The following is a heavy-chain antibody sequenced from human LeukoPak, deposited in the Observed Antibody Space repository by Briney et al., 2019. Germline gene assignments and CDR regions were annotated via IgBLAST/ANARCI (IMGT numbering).Heavy chain of an antibody. D-gene: IGHD3-10*01. CDR1: GGSISSSNW. J-gene: IGHJ6*03. V-gene: IGHV4-4*02. CDR2: IYHSGST. Sequence: SETLSLTCAVSGGSISSSNWWSRVRQPPGKGLEWIGEIYHSGSTNYNPSLKSRVTISVDTSKNQFSLKLSSVTAADTAVYYCARATSGSYYLNYYYYMDVWGKGTTVTISS. CDR3: ARATSGSYYLNYYYYMDV.